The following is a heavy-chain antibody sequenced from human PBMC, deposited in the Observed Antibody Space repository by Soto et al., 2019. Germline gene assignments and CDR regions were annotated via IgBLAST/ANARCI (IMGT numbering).Heavy chain of an antibody. Sequence: QVQLVQSGAEVKKPGSSVKVSCKASVGTFSSYAISWVRQSPGQRLEWMGGIIPIFGTANYAKKFQGRVTITADESTSTAYRELSSLRSEDTAEYYCARGSLDSGFELPTFDYWGQGTLVTVSS. J-gene: IGHJ4*02. V-gene: IGHV1-69*12. CDR1: VGTFSSYA. CDR3: ARGSLDSGFELPTFDY. CDR2: IIPIFGTA. D-gene: IGHD5-12*01.